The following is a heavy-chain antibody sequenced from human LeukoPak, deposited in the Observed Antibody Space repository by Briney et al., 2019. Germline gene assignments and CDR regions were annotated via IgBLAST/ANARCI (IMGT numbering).Heavy chain of an antibody. J-gene: IGHJ4*02. CDR1: GYTFTSYG. CDR2: ISAYNGNT. CDR3: ARDDDILTGYSPDY. V-gene: IGHV1-18*04. Sequence: EASVKVSCKASGYTFTSYGISWVRQAPGQGLEWMGWISAYNGNTNYAQKLQGRATVTTDTSTSTAYMELRSLRSDDTAVYYCARDDDILTGYSPDYWGQGTLVTVSS. D-gene: IGHD3-9*01.